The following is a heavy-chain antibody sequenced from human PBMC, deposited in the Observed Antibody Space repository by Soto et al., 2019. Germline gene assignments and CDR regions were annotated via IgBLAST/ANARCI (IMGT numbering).Heavy chain of an antibody. Sequence: QVQLQESGPGLVKPSQTLSLTCTVSGGSISSGGYYWSWIRQHPGKGLEWIGYIYYSGSTYYNPSLKSRVTISVYTSKNQFSLKLGSVTAADTAVYYCARGGGITMVRGVIDYWGQGTLVTVSS. CDR2: IYYSGST. CDR1: GGSISSGGYY. V-gene: IGHV4-31*03. J-gene: IGHJ4*02. CDR3: ARGGGITMVRGVIDY. D-gene: IGHD3-10*01.